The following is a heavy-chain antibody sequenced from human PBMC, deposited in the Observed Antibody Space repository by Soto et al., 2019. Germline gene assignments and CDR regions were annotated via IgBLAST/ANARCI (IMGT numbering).Heavy chain of an antibody. CDR3: ARVNTTLVDHFDC. V-gene: IGHV3-53*01. D-gene: IGHD5-18*01. J-gene: IGHJ4*02. CDR1: GFSVSATS. CDR2: MHRGGTT. Sequence: GGSLRLSCVVSGFSVSATSIFWVRQATGKGLEWVSLMHRGGTTDNADSVKGRFTTSRDKSKNTLYLHMNGLRVEDTAVYYCARVNTTLVDHFDCWGQGTLVTVSS.